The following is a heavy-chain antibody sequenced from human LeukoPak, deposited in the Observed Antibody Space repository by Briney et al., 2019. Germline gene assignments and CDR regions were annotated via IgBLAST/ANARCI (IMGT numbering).Heavy chain of an antibody. CDR2: IIPIFGIA. CDR1: GGTFSSYA. V-gene: IGHV1-69*04. Sequence: ASVKVSCKAYGGTFSSYAISWVRQAPGQGLEWMGRIIPIFGIANYAQKFQGRVTITADKSTSTAYMELSSLRSEDTAVYYCARDRGDHNWFDPWGQGTLVTVSS. J-gene: IGHJ5*02. CDR3: ARDRGDHNWFDP.